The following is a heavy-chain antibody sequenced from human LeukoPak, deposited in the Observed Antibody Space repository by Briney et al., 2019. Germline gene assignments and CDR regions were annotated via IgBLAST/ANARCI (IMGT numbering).Heavy chain of an antibody. J-gene: IGHJ4*02. CDR2: IYTSGST. CDR3: ARGDPTPPYDSSAGQPFDY. V-gene: IGHV4-31*03. Sequence: PSQTLSLTCTVSGGSISSGGYYWSWIRQHPGKGLEWIGYIYTSGSTNYNPSLKSRVTMSVDTSKNQFSLKLSSVTAADTAVYYCARGDPTPPYDSSAGQPFDYWGQGTLVTVSS. CDR1: GGSISSGGYY. D-gene: IGHD3-22*01.